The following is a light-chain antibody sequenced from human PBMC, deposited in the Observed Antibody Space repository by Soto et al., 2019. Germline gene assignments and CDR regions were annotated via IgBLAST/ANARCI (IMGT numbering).Light chain of an antibody. J-gene: IGLJ1*01. CDR3: QSYDSSLSGYV. CDR1: SSDVGGYNY. V-gene: IGLV2-14*01. CDR2: DNS. Sequence: QSVLTQPASVSGSPGQSITISCTGTSSDVGGYNYVSWYQQHPGKAPKLMIYDNSNRPSGVPDRFSGSKSGTSASLAITGLQAEDEADYYCQSYDSSLSGYVFGTGTKVTVL.